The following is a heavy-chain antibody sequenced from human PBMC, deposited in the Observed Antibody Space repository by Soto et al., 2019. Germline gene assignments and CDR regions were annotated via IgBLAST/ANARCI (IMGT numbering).Heavy chain of an antibody. V-gene: IGHV4-59*01. Sequence: SETLSLTCTVSGGSISSYYWSWIRQPPGKGLEWIGYIYYSGSTNYNPSLKSRVTISVDTSKNQFSLKLSSVTAADTAVYYCARGTRGYSGYDLEYYYYYMDVWGKGTTVTVSS. D-gene: IGHD5-12*01. CDR1: GGSISSYY. CDR3: ARGTRGYSGYDLEYYYYYMDV. CDR2: IYYSGST. J-gene: IGHJ6*03.